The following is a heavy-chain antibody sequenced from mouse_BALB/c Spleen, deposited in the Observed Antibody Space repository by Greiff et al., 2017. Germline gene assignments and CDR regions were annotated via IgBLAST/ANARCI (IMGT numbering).Heavy chain of an antibody. CDR2: ISSGGSYT. J-gene: IGHJ2*01. CDR3: ARHRAVVAPFDY. Sequence: EVNVVESGGGLVKPGGSLKLSCAASGFTFSSYAMSWVRQSPEKRLEWVAEISSGGSYTYYPDTVTGRFTISRDNAKNTLYLEMSSLRSEDTAMYYCARHRAVVAPFDYWGQGTTLTVSS. CDR1: GFTFSSYA. D-gene: IGHD1-1*01. V-gene: IGHV5-9-4*01.